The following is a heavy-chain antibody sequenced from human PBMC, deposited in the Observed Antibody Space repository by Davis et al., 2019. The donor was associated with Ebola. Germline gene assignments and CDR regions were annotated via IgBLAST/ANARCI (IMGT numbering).Heavy chain of an antibody. D-gene: IGHD4-23*01. Sequence: PGGSLRLSCAASGFTFSNAWMNWVRQAPGKGLEWVGRIKSKTDGGTTDYAAPVKGRFTISRDDSKNTLYLQMNSLKTEDTAVYYCTTFKLDYYYGMDVWGQGTTVTVSS. CDR1: GFTFSNAW. J-gene: IGHJ6*02. CDR3: TTFKLDYYYGMDV. V-gene: IGHV3-15*07. CDR2: IKSKTDGGTT.